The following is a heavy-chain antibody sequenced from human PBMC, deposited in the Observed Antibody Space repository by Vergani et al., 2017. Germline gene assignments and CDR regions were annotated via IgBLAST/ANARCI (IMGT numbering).Heavy chain of an antibody. CDR2: INPNSGGT. D-gene: IGHD3-3*01. V-gene: IGHV1-2*02. CDR1: GYTFTGYY. J-gene: IGHJ6*03. Sequence: QVQLVQSGAEVKKPGASVKVSCKASGYTFTGYYMHWVRQAPGQGLEWMGWINPNSGGTNYAQKFQGRVTMTRDTSISTAYMELSRLRSDDTAVYYCARSPFYYDFWSGYRPGDWDYYYMDVWDKGTTVTVSS. CDR3: ARSPFYYDFWSGYRPGDWDYYYMDV.